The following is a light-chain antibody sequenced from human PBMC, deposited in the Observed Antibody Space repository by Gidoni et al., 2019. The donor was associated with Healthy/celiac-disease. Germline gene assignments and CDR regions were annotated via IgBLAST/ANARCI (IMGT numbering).Light chain of an antibody. Sequence: DFQLTQSPSSLPASVGDRVTITCRASQSISSYLNWYQQKPGKAPNLLIDAASSLQSGVPSRFSGSGSGTDFTLTISSLQPEGFATYYCQQSYSNPRYTFGQGTKLEIK. V-gene: IGKV1-39*01. J-gene: IGKJ2*01. CDR3: QQSYSNPRYT. CDR1: QSISSY. CDR2: AAS.